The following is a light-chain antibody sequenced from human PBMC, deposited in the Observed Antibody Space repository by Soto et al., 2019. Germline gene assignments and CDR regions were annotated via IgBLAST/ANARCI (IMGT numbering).Light chain of an antibody. V-gene: IGKV3-15*01. CDR1: QTVRNN. Sequence: EIVLTQSPATLSLSPGERATLSCRASQTVRNNYLAWYQQKPGQAPRLLIYGASARATDIPARFSGGGSGTEFTLTISSLQSEDFAVYFCQQYNSWPPITFGQGTRLEI. CDR2: GAS. CDR3: QQYNSWPPIT. J-gene: IGKJ5*01.